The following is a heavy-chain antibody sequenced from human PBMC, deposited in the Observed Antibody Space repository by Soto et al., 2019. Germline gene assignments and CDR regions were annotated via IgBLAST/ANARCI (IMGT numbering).Heavy chain of an antibody. V-gene: IGHV3-23*01. D-gene: IGHD2-15*01. Sequence: GGSLRLSCAASGFTFSNYAMTWVRQAPGKGLEWVSSISGSDGSTYYTDSVKGRFTISRDNSKNTLYLQMNSLRAEDTAVYYCAKDPSVDTAYYFDDWGQGALVTVSS. CDR3: AKDPSVDTAYYFDD. CDR2: ISGSDGST. J-gene: IGHJ4*02. CDR1: GFTFSNYA.